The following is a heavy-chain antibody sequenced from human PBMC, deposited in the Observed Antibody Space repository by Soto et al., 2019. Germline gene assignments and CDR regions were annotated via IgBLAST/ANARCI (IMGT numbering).Heavy chain of an antibody. CDR2: INPENGET. CDR3: ARNGVAVAGFDY. CDR1: GYTLTELS. V-gene: IGHV1-24*01. D-gene: IGHD6-19*01. Sequence: ASVKVSCKVSGYTLTELSMHWVRQAPGKGLEWMGWINPENGETNYAQKFQGRVTMTTDTSTSTAYMELGSLRSEDTAVYYCARNGVAVAGFDYWGQGTLVTVSS. J-gene: IGHJ4*02.